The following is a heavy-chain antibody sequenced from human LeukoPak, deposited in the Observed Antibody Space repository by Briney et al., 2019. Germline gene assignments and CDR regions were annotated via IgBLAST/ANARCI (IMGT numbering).Heavy chain of an antibody. CDR3: ATDRGPNTFDY. Sequence: GGSLRLSCAASGFSFSTYWMTWFRQVPGERLEWVASIKQDGSDKYYVDSVKGRFTVSKDNAKSSLYLQMNSLRAEDTAVYYCATDRGPNTFDYWGQGALVTVSS. CDR1: GFSFSTYW. CDR2: IKQDGSDK. D-gene: IGHD2-15*01. J-gene: IGHJ4*02. V-gene: IGHV3-7*03.